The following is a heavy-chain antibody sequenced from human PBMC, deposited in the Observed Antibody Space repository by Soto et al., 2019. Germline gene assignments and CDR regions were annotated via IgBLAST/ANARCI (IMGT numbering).Heavy chain of an antibody. CDR1: GYSFTSYW. D-gene: IGHD1-1*01. Sequence: PGAALKISCKGSGYSFTSYWISWVRQMPGKSLKWMGRIDPSDSYTNYSPSFQGHVTISADKSISTAYLQWSSLKASYTAMYYCTAESTARGTSPSFHPWSQVTQVTDCS. CDR2: IDPSDSYT. CDR3: TAESTARGTSPSFHP. V-gene: IGHV5-10-1*01. J-gene: IGHJ5*02.